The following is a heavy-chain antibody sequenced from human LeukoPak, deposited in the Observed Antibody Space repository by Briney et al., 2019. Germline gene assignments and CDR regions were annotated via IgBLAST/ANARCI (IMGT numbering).Heavy chain of an antibody. V-gene: IGHV6-1*01. CDR1: GDSVSSNSAA. J-gene: IGHJ5*02. CDR3: AKLGDSST. Sequence: SQTLSLTCAISGDSVSSNSAAWSWIRQSPSRGLEWLGRTYYGSKWYSDYAVSVKSRVIINPDTSKNQFSLQLNSVTPEDTAVYYCAKLGDSSTWGQGTLVTVSS. D-gene: IGHD6-19*01. CDR2: TYYGSKWYS.